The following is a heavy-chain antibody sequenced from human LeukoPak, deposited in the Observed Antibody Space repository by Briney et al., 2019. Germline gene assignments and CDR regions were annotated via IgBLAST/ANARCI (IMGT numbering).Heavy chain of an antibody. J-gene: IGHJ4*02. Sequence: GGSLRLSCAASGFTFASYSMNWVRQAPGKGLEWVSSISGDSTYIYNAGSVKGRFTISRDNAQASLYLQMISLRADDTAVYYCARAYTGNYYPDYWGQGTLVTVSS. D-gene: IGHD1-26*01. V-gene: IGHV3-21*01. CDR2: ISGDSTYI. CDR1: GFTFASYS. CDR3: ARAYTGNYYPDY.